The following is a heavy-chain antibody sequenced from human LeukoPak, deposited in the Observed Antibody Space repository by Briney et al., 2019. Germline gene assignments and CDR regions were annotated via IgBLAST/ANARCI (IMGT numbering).Heavy chain of an antibody. D-gene: IGHD2-15*01. V-gene: IGHV1-46*01. Sequence: GASVEVSCKASGYAFTSYYMHLVRQAPGQGLEWMGIINPSGGSTSYAQKFQGRVTMTRGTSTSTVYMELSSMRSEDTAVYYCARMEEVVAANHFDYWGQGTLVTVSS. J-gene: IGHJ4*02. CDR2: INPSGGST. CDR3: ARMEEVVAANHFDY. CDR1: GYAFTSYY.